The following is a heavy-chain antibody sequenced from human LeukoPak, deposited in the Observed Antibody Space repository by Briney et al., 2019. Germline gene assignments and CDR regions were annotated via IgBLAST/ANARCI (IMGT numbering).Heavy chain of an antibody. CDR1: GGSISSSSYY. J-gene: IGHJ3*02. CDR2: IYYSGST. V-gene: IGHV4-39*01. CDR3: ARHGFLVATISAAFDI. Sequence: SETLSLTCTVSGGSISSSSYYWGWIRQPPEKGLEWLGSIYYSGSTYYNPSLKSRVTISVDTSKNQFSLKLSSVTAADTAVYYCARHGFLVATISAAFDIWGQGTMVTVSS. D-gene: IGHD5-12*01.